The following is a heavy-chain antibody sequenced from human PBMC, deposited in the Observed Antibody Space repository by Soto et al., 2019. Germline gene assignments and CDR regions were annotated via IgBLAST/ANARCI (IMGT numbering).Heavy chain of an antibody. D-gene: IGHD6-13*01. J-gene: IGHJ6*02. CDR3: AREGPENTRIAAAGTAARYYYYYYGMDV. CDR2: IYYSGST. CDR1: GGCMSSGDYY. V-gene: IGHV4-30-4*02. Sequence: HSETLSLACTVSGGCMSSGDYYWSWIRQPPGKGLEWIGYIYYSGSTYYNPSLKSRVTISVDTSKNQFSLKLSSVTAADTAVYYCAREGPENTRIAAAGTAARYYYYYYGMDVWGQGTTVTVSS.